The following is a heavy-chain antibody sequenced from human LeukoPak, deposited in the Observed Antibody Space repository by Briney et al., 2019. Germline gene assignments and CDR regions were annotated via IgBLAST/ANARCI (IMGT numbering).Heavy chain of an antibody. V-gene: IGHV3-33*01. J-gene: IGHJ4*02. CDR3: ARPEVGRYYFDY. Sequence: GGSLRLSCTASGFTFSSYDMHWVRQAPGKGLEWVAVIWSDGSNKHYADSVKGRFTISSDNSKNTLYLQMNSLRGEDTSVYFCARPEVGRYYFDYWGQGTLVTVSS. CDR2: IWSDGSNK. CDR1: GFTFSSYD.